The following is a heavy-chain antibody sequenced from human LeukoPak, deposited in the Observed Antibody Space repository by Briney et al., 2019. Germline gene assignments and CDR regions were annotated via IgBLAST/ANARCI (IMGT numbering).Heavy chain of an antibody. CDR3: VKDDSYYYDSSGYPH. Sequence: GGSLRLSCSASGFTFSTYFMHWVRQAPGKGLEYVSAISSNGGSTYYADSVKGRFTISRDNSRNTLYLQMSSLRAEDTAVYHCVKDDSYYYDSSGYPHWGQGTLVTVSS. CDR1: GFTFSTYF. D-gene: IGHD3-22*01. J-gene: IGHJ4*02. V-gene: IGHV3-64D*09. CDR2: ISSNGGST.